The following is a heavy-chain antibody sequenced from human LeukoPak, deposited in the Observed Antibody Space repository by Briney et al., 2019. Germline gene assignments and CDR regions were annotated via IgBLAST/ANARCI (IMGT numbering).Heavy chain of an antibody. Sequence: PSETLSLTCTVSGGSISSYYWSWIRQPAGKGLEWIGRIYTSGSTNYNPSLKSRVTMSVDTSKNQFSLKLSSVTAADTAVYYCAISTVTTFLERQYVFDYWGQGTLVTVSS. CDR1: GGSISSYY. CDR3: AISTVTTFLERQYVFDY. J-gene: IGHJ4*02. D-gene: IGHD4-17*01. CDR2: IYTSGST. V-gene: IGHV4-4*07.